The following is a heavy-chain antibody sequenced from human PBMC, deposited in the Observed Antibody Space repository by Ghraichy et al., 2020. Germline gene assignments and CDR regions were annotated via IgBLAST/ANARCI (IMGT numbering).Heavy chain of an antibody. CDR1: GFTFSDYY. J-gene: IGHJ4*02. D-gene: IGHD5-24*01. CDR2: ISSSGSTI. CDR3: AREAWLQYFDY. V-gene: IGHV3-11*01. Sequence: GESLNISCAASGFTFSDYYMSWIRQAPGKGLEWVSYISSSGSTIYYADPVKGRFTISRDNAKNSLYLQMNSLRAEDTAVYYCAREAWLQYFDYWGQGTLVTVSS.